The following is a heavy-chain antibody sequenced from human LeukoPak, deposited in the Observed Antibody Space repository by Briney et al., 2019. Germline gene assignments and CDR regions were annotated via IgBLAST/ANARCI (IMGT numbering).Heavy chain of an antibody. Sequence: GGSLRLSCAASGFTFSSYWMHWLRQAPGKGLEWVSAITGTIISTYYVDSVRGRFTISRDNSKNTLYLQMDSLRAEDTATYYCARGITVFGTLDYWGQGTLVTVSS. V-gene: IGHV3-23*05. CDR3: ARGITVFGTLDY. CDR1: GFTFSSYW. D-gene: IGHD3-3*01. J-gene: IGHJ4*02. CDR2: ITGTIIST.